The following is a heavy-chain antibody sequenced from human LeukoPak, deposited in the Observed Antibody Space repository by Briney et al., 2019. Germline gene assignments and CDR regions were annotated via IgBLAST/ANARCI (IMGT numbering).Heavy chain of an antibody. CDR2: IYYTGIT. Sequence: PSETLSLTCAVSGGSISTTSYYWGWIRQPPRKGLEWIGSIYYTGITFYNASLKTRVTISVDTSKNQFSLELSSVTAADTALYYCARHSSRDAFDIWGQGTMVTVSS. CDR1: GGSISTTSYY. V-gene: IGHV4-39*01. D-gene: IGHD6-13*01. CDR3: ARHSSRDAFDI. J-gene: IGHJ3*02.